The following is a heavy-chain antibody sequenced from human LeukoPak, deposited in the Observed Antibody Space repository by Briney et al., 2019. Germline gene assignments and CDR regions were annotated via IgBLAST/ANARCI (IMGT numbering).Heavy chain of an antibody. V-gene: IGHV1-69*05. CDR2: IIPIFGTA. CDR1: GGTFSSYA. D-gene: IGHD3-3*02. CDR3: ASSVFGVSLPDY. Sequence: SVKVSCKASGGTFSSYAISWARQAPGQGLEWMGGIIPIFGTANYAQKFQGRVTITTDESTSTAYMELSSLRSEDTAVYYCASSVFGVSLPDYWGQGTLVTVSS. J-gene: IGHJ4*02.